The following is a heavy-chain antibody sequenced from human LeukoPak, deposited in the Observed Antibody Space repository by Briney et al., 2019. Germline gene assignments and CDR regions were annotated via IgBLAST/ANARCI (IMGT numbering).Heavy chain of an antibody. CDR2: ISYDGSNK. CDR3: AKDGVLYFDY. V-gene: IGHV3-30*18. CDR1: GFTFSSYG. D-gene: IGHD3-16*01. Sequence: PGGSLRLSCAASGFTFSSYGMHWVRQAPGKGLEWVAVISYDGSNKYYADSVKGRFTISRDNSKNTLYLQMNSLRAEDTAVYYCAKDGVLYFDYWGQGTLVTVSS. J-gene: IGHJ4*02.